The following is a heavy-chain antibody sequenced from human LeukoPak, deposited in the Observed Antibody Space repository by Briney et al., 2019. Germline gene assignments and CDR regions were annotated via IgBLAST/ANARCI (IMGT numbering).Heavy chain of an antibody. J-gene: IGHJ3*02. Sequence: GRSLRLSCAASGFTFSSYGMHWVRQAPGKGLEWVAFIRYDGSNKYYADSVKGRFTISRDNSKNTLYLQMNSLRAEDTAVYYCARDHSSGWYSGAFDIWGQGTMVTVSS. CDR2: IRYDGSNK. CDR1: GFTFSSYG. V-gene: IGHV3-30*02. CDR3: ARDHSSGWYSGAFDI. D-gene: IGHD6-19*01.